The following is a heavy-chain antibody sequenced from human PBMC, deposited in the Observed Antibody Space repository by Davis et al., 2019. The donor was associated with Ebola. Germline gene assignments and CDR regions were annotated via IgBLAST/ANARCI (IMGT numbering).Heavy chain of an antibody. D-gene: IGHD2-8*01. V-gene: IGHV3-7*03. J-gene: IGHJ3*01. CDR3: ARGWGGGNGLDF. CDR2: IKQDGTEK. CDR1: GFTFSNYW. Sequence: GESLKISCVAYGFTFSNYWMTWVRQAPGKGLEWVANIKQDGTEKYCVDSVRGRFTTSRDNARNSLFLEMNNLRAEDTAVYYCARGWGGGNGLDFWGQGTMVTVSS.